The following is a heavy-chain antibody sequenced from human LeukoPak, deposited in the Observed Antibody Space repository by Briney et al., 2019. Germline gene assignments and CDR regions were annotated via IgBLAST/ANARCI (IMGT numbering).Heavy chain of an antibody. CDR2: IGGRADTYAT. CDR1: GFTFSGSA. Sequence: GGSLRLSCAVSGFTFSGSAMHWVRQASGKGLEWVGRIGGRADTYATTYAASVKGRFTISRGDSKNTAYLQMNNLKTEDTAVYYCLVEPTYYVDVWGKGTAVTVSS. CDR3: LVEPTYYVDV. V-gene: IGHV3-73*01. J-gene: IGHJ6*03.